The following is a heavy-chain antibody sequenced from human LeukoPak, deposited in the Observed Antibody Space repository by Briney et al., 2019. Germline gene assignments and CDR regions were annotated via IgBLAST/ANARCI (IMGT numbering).Heavy chain of an antibody. CDR2: INSDGSST. CDR3: ALNYYDSSGSFDY. D-gene: IGHD3-22*01. CDR1: GFTFSSYW. Sequence: GGSLRLSCAASGFTFSSYWMHWVRQAPGKGLVWVSRINSDGSSTSYADSVKGRFTISRDNAKNTLYLQMNSLRAEDTAVYYCALNYYDSSGSFDYWGQGTLVTVSS. J-gene: IGHJ4*02. V-gene: IGHV3-74*01.